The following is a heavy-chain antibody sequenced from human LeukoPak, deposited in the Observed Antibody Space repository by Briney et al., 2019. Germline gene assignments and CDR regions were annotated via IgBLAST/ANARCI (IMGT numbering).Heavy chain of an antibody. J-gene: IGHJ6*03. D-gene: IGHD3-3*01. Sequence: PGGSLRLSCAASGFTFSSYAMSWVRQAPGKGLEWVSAISGSGGSTYYADSVKGRFTISRDNSKNTLYLQMNSLRAEDTAVYYCAKGGLPSGPINTIFGVVHYSYYYYMDVWGKGTTVTVSS. V-gene: IGHV3-23*01. CDR2: ISGSGGST. CDR1: GFTFSSYA. CDR3: AKGGLPSGPINTIFGVVHYSYYYYMDV.